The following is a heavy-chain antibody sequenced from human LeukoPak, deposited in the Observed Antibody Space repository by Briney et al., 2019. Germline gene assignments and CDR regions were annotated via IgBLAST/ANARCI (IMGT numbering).Heavy chain of an antibody. Sequence: GGSLRLSCAASGFTFSSYSMNWVRQAPGKGLEWVSSISSSSSYIYYADSVKGRFTISRDNAKNSLYLQMNSLRAEDTAVYYCAGPRGSSWYWFDPWGQGTLVTVSS. D-gene: IGHD6-13*01. V-gene: IGHV3-21*01. CDR1: GFTFSSYS. CDR3: AGPRGSSWYWFDP. CDR2: ISSSSSYI. J-gene: IGHJ5*02.